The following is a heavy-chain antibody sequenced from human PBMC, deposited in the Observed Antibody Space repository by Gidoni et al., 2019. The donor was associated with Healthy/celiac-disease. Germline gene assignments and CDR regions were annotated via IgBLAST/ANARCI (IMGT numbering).Heavy chain of an antibody. CDR3: TRDNHYYDSSGYYYYYGMDV. D-gene: IGHD3-22*01. CDR1: GFTFGDYA. V-gene: IGHV3-49*04. CDR2: IRSKAYGGTT. J-gene: IGHJ6*02. Sequence: EVQLVESGGGLVQPGRSLRLSCTASGFTFGDYAMSWVRQAPGKGLEWVGFIRSKAYGGTTEYAASVKGRFTISRDDSKSIAYLQMNSLKTEDTAVYYCTRDNHYYDSSGYYYYYGMDVWGQGTTVTVSS.